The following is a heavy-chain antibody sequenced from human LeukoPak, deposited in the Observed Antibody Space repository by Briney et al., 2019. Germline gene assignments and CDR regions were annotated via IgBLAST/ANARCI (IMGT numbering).Heavy chain of an antibody. D-gene: IGHD6-19*01. CDR2: IYPGDSDT. Sequence: GESLKISCKGSGYSFTSYWIGWVRQMPGKGLEWMGIIYPGDSDTRYSPSFQGQVTISADKSISTAYLQWSSLKASDTAMYYCARLGVYSSGWYAGGWFDPWGQGTLVTVSS. CDR1: GYSFTSYW. V-gene: IGHV5-51*01. CDR3: ARLGVYSSGWYAGGWFDP. J-gene: IGHJ5*02.